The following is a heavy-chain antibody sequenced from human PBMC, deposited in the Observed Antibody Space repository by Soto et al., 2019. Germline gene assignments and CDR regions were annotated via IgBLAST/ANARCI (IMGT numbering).Heavy chain of an antibody. CDR1: GGSFNTGGYY. CDR3: ARMPIGAFDY. J-gene: IGHJ4*02. D-gene: IGHD3-3*01. CDR2: VYDSGHT. V-gene: IGHV4-31*03. Sequence: PSETLSLTCTVSGGSFNTGGYYWSWVRQRPEKGLEWIGYVYDSGHTYYNPSLKSRPAISLDTSKSQFSLKLSSVTAADTALYFCARMPIGAFDYWGQGILVTVSS.